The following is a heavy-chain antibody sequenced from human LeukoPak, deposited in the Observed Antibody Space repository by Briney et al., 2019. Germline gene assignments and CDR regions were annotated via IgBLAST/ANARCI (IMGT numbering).Heavy chain of an antibody. J-gene: IGHJ5*02. CDR1: GFTFSSYS. CDR2: ISSSSTI. D-gene: IGHD1-26*01. Sequence: GGSLRLSCAVSGFTFSSYSMNWVRQAPGKGLEWVSYISSSSTIYYADSVKGRFTISRDNSKNSLYLQMSSLRAEDTALYYCAKGVRSGTYYNCFDPWGQGTLVTVSS. V-gene: IGHV3-48*04. CDR3: AKGVRSGTYYNCFDP.